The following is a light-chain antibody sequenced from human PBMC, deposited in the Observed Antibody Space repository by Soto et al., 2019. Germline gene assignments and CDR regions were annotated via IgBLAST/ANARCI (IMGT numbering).Light chain of an antibody. CDR3: MQTIQLPYT. CDR2: EVS. Sequence: DIVMTQNPLSLSVTPGQPASISCKSNQTLLHSAGKTYLYWFLQKAGQPPHLLMYEVSNRFSGVTTRFSGSGSGTDFTLKISRVEAEDVGVYYYMQTIQLPYTFGQGTNLEIK. CDR1: QTLLHSAGKTY. J-gene: IGKJ2*01. V-gene: IGKV2D-29*01.